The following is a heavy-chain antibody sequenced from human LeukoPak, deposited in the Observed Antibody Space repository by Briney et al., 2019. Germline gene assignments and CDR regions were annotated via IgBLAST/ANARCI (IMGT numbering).Heavy chain of an antibody. Sequence: SETLSLTCTVSGGSISSYYWSWLRQPAGKGLEGLGRIYSSGSTNYNPSLKSRVTMSVDTSKNQFSLKLRSVTAANTAVYYCARDLPYWGQGTLPTVSP. CDR2: IYSSGST. CDR1: GGSISSYY. V-gene: IGHV4-4*07. J-gene: IGHJ1*01. CDR3: ARDLPY.